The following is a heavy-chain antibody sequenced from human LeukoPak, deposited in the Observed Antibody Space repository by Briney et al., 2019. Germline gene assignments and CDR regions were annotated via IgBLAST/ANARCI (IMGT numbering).Heavy chain of an antibody. CDR1: GFTFSAYE. CDR3: TSKGGALNYFDY. V-gene: IGHV3-48*03. D-gene: IGHD1-26*01. CDR2: ISSSGSTT. Sequence: GGSLRLSCAASGFTFSAYEMNWVRQAPGKGLEWVSYISSSGSTTYYADSLKGRFTISRDNAKNLLYLQMNSLRAEDTAVYYCTSKGGALNYFDYWGQGTLVTVSS. J-gene: IGHJ4*02.